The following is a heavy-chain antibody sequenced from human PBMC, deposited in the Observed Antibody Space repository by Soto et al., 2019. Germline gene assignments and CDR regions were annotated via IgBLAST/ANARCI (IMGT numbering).Heavy chain of an antibody. D-gene: IGHD7-27*01. J-gene: IGHJ4*02. CDR1: GYTFSDYY. V-gene: IGHV1-2*02. CDR3: AGEEQTGANYFLDY. CDR2: INPNSGGT. Sequence: ASVKVSCKASGYTFSDYYIHWVRQAPGQGLEWMGWINPNSGGTKYAPKFQGGVTMTRDTSITSVYMELSRLTSDDTAVYFCAGEEQTGANYFLDYWGQGTLVTVSS.